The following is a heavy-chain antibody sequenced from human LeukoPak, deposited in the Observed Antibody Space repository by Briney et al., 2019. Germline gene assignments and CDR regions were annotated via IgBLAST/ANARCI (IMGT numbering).Heavy chain of an antibody. Sequence: GGSLRLPCVGSGFTFSSYGLIWVRQAPGKGLEWVSGIHGNGETTYYGDSVKGRFTISRDNSKSTLYLQMNSLRVEDTAEYFCGRDPNGDYVGAFEFWGQGTKVAVSS. CDR2: IHGNGETT. CDR3: GRDPNGDYVGAFEF. V-gene: IGHV3-23*01. D-gene: IGHD3-16*01. CDR1: GFTFSSYG. J-gene: IGHJ3*01.